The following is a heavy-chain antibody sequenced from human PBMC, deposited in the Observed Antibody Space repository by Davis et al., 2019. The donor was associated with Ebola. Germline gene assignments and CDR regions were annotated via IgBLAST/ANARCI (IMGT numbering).Heavy chain of an antibody. D-gene: IGHD2-15*01. CDR3: ARGYCSGGSCYYGAYYYYGMDV. CDR2: FNHSGST. J-gene: IGHJ6*02. Sequence: MPGGSLRLSFAVYGGSFSGYYWSWFRQPPGKGLEWFGEFNHSGSTNYNPSLKSRVTISVDTSKNQFSRKLSSVTAADTAVYYCARGYCSGGSCYYGAYYYYGMDVWGQGTTVTVSS. V-gene: IGHV4-34*01. CDR1: GGSFSGYY.